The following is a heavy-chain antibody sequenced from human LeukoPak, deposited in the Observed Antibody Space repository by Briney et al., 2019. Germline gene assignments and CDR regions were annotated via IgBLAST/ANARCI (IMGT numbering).Heavy chain of an antibody. V-gene: IGHV4-38-2*02. CDR2: IYYSGST. CDR3: ARLVSDITFGGVIVSHFDC. Sequence: SETLSLTCTVSGYSISSGYYWGWIRQPPGKGLEWIGYIYYSGSTNYNPSLKSRVTISVDTSKNQFSLKLSSVTAADTAVYYCARLVSDITFGGVIVSHFDCWGQGTLVTVSS. D-gene: IGHD3-16*02. CDR1: GYSISSGYY. J-gene: IGHJ4*02.